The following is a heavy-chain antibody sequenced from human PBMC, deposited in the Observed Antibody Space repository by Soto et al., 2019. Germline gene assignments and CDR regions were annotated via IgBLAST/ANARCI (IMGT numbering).Heavy chain of an antibody. J-gene: IGHJ3*02. CDR2: IYYSGST. D-gene: IGHD5-12*01. Sequence: PSETLSLTCTVSGGSISSYYWSWIRQPPGKGLEWIGYIYYSGSTNYNPSLKSRVTISVDTSKNQFSLKLSSVTAADTAVYYCAIQGVGIVATNDAFDIWGQGTMVTVSS. V-gene: IGHV4-59*01. CDR1: GGSISSYY. CDR3: AIQGVGIVATNDAFDI.